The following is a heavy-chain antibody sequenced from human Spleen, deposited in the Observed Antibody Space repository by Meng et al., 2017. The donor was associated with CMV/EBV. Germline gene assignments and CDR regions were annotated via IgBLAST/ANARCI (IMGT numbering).Heavy chain of an antibody. V-gene: IGHV4-34*01. CDR2: IRHSGDIT. CDR3: ARQYSSSYYSDY. CDR1: GGSLSGYY. Sequence: CGVYGGSLSGYYWSWLRQTPGKGLEWIGEIRHSGDITNYNPSLKSRVTISIDTSKKQFSLKLSAMTAADTAVYYCARQYSSSYYSDYWGQGTLVTVSS. J-gene: IGHJ4*02. D-gene: IGHD6-6*01.